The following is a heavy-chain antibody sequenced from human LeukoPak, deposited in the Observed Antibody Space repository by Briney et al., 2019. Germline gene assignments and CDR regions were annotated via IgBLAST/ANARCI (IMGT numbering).Heavy chain of an antibody. J-gene: IGHJ4*02. D-gene: IGHD3-10*01. Sequence: SETLSLTCTVSGGSISSYYWSWIRQPPGKGLEWIGYIYYSGSTNYNPSLKSRVTISVDTSKNQFSLKLSSVTAADTAVYYCARVGYYGSGSYYGYYFDYWGQGTLVTVSS. CDR1: GGSISSYY. CDR3: ARVGYYGSGSYYGYYFDY. V-gene: IGHV4-59*01. CDR2: IYYSGST.